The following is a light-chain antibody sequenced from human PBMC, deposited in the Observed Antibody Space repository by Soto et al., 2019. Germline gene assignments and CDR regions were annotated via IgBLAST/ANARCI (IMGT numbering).Light chain of an antibody. CDR2: DTS. Sequence: FVLTQSPAPLSLSPGERATLSCMASQSLTNSFIAWYQQKPGQAPRLLIYDTSSRASGIPDRFSGSGSGTDFTLTISRLEPEDFAVFYCQQYGTSEIIVGQGTRLEIK. J-gene: IGKJ5*01. V-gene: IGKV3-20*01. CDR1: QSLTNSF. CDR3: QQYGTSEII.